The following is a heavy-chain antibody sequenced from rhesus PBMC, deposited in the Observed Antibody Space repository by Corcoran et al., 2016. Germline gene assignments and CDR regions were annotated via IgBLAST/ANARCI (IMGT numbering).Heavy chain of an antibody. Sequence: QVQLQESGPGVVKPSETLSLTCAVSGGSISGYDLWSWIRQPPGKWLAWIGYIYGGSESTSDNPSLKNRGTLSKEPPKNQFSLKLSSVTAADTAVYYCARGHTAGTVVDYWGQGVLVTVSS. CDR1: GGSISGYDL. D-gene: IGHD5-24*01. V-gene: IGHV4S7*01. CDR3: ARGHTAGTVVDY. CDR2: IYGGSEST. J-gene: IGHJ4*01.